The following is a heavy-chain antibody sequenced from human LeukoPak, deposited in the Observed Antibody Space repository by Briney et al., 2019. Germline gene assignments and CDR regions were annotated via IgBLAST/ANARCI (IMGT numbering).Heavy chain of an antibody. D-gene: IGHD4-17*01. CDR1: GFTFSSYW. CDR2: IYYNGAT. CDR3: ARTIGDSFFFNYIDL. Sequence: RPGGSLRLSCAASGFTFSSYWMSWVRQAPGKGLEWIGYIYYNGATRYHPSLTSRVTLSVDTSNNQFSLRLSYVTAADTAVYYCARTIGDSFFFNYIDLWGKGTTVAVSS. V-gene: IGHV4-59*01. J-gene: IGHJ6*03.